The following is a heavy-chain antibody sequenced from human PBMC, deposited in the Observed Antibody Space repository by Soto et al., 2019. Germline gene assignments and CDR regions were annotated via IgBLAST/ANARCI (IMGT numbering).Heavy chain of an antibody. CDR2: ISSLSSPR. V-gene: IGHV3-48*04. CDR1: GFTFSGYS. Sequence: PGGSLRLSCAASGFTFSGYSMNWVRQAPGKGLEWISYISSLSSPRYYADSVKGRFTVSRDNAKSTVYLQMNSLRAEDTAVYYCATLNSFGSDYWGRGTLVTVSS. J-gene: IGHJ4*02. D-gene: IGHD5-18*01. CDR3: ATLNSFGSDY.